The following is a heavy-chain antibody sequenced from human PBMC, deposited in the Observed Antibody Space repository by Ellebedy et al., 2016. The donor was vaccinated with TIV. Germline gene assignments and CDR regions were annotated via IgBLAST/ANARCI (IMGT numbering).Heavy chain of an antibody. CDR1: GFTFSSCT. CDR2: ITGSGDHT. J-gene: IGHJ4*02. V-gene: IGHV3-23*01. Sequence: GESLKISCEASGFTFSSCTMNWVRQAPGKGLEWVSGITGSGDHTYNADSVKGRFTISRDNSKNILYLQMNSLRADDAAVYYCAKSPGPGAYDPIDFWGQGTLVTVSS. D-gene: IGHD3-10*01. CDR3: AKSPGPGAYDPIDF.